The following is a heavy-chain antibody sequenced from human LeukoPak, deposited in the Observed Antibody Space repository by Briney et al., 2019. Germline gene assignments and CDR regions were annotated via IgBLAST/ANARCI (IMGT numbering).Heavy chain of an antibody. D-gene: IGHD6-13*01. CDR3: ARGRRRGIAAAGRNWFDP. CDR1: GYTFTGYY. Sequence: ASEKVSCKASGYTFTGYYMHWVRQAPGQGLEWMGWINPNSGGTNYAQKFQGRVTMTRDTSISTAYMELSRLRSDDTAVYYCARGRRRGIAAAGRNWFDPWGQGTLVTVSS. V-gene: IGHV1-2*02. CDR2: INPNSGGT. J-gene: IGHJ5*02.